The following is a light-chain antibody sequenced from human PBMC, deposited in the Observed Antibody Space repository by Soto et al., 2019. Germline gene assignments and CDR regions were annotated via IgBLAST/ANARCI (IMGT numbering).Light chain of an antibody. Sequence: QSVLTQPASLSGSPGQSITISCTGTSSDVGGYNYVSWYQQHPGKAPKLMIYDVSNRPSGVSNRFSGSKSGNTASLTISGLKAEDEADYYCSSYSASSTPHYVFGTGTKVTVL. CDR1: SSDVGGYNY. CDR2: DVS. V-gene: IGLV2-14*03. CDR3: SSYSASSTPHYV. J-gene: IGLJ1*01.